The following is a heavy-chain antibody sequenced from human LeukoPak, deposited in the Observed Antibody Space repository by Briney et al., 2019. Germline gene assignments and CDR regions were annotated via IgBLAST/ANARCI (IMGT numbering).Heavy chain of an antibody. CDR2: INPNSGGT. Sequence: ASVKVSCKAPGYTFTGYYMHWVRQAPGQGLEWMGWINPNSGGTNYAQKFQGRVTMTRDTSISTAYMELSRLRSDDTAVYYCARAYGSGSKTSVDYWGQGTLVTVSS. CDR1: GYTFTGYY. D-gene: IGHD3-10*01. J-gene: IGHJ4*02. CDR3: ARAYGSGSKTSVDY. V-gene: IGHV1-2*02.